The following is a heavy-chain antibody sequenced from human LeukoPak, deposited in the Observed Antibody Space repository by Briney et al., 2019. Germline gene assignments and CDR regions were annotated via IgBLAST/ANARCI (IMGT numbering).Heavy chain of an antibody. Sequence: GGSLRLSCAASGFTFSSYWMSWVRQAPGKGLEWVANIKQDGSEKYYVDSVKGRFTISRDNAKNLLNLQMNSLRAEDTAVYYCARIRPDVLTGYYIDYWGQGTLVTVSS. CDR3: ARIRPDVLTGYYIDY. V-gene: IGHV3-7*01. CDR2: IKQDGSEK. J-gene: IGHJ4*02. CDR1: GFTFSSYW. D-gene: IGHD3-9*01.